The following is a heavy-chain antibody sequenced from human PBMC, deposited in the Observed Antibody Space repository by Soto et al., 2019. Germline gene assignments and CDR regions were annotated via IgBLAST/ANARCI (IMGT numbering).Heavy chain of an antibody. CDR1: GFTFSTYD. J-gene: IGHJ4*02. V-gene: IGHV3-13*04. CDR2: IGPTGDT. CDR3: ARRWRDGFDY. Sequence: GGSLRLSCAASGFTFSTYDMAWVRQGIGKGPEWVSVIGPTGDTYYPDSVKGRFTISRENAKDSLYLQMNSLTAGDTAVYYCARRWRDGFDYWGQGTLVTVSS. D-gene: IGHD3-3*01.